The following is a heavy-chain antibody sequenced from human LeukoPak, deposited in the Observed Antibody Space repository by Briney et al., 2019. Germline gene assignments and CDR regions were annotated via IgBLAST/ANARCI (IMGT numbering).Heavy chain of an antibody. V-gene: IGHV4-59*01. Sequence: SETLSLTCTVSGGSISSYYWSWIRQPPGKGLEWIGYIYYSGSTNYNPSLKSRVTISVDASKNQFSLKLTSVTAADTAVYYCVRHTTSGWYQVVYWGQGTLVTVSS. CDR1: GGSISSYY. D-gene: IGHD6-19*01. J-gene: IGHJ4*02. CDR2: IYYSGST. CDR3: VRHTTSGWYQVVY.